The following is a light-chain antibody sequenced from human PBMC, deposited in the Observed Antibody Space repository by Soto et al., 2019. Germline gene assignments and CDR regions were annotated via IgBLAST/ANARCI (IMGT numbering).Light chain of an antibody. V-gene: IGKV1-33*01. CDR2: DAS. J-gene: IGKJ4*01. Sequence: DLQMTQSPSSLSASVGDRVTITCQASQDINNFLNWYQQKPGQAPSLLIYDASKLEVGVPSRFSGGGSGTDFSFTISSLQPEDIATYYCQQYNHLPLTFGGGTRVESK. CDR1: QDINNF. CDR3: QQYNHLPLT.